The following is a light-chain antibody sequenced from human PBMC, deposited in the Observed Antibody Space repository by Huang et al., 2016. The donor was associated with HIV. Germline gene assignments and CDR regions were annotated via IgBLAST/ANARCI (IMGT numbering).Light chain of an antibody. CDR2: GAS. J-gene: IGKJ5*01. CDR3: QQYDNWPLT. CDR1: HSVSSN. V-gene: IGKV3-15*01. Sequence: ERVMTQSPATLSVAPGARVTLSCRASHSVSSNLAWYQQKPGQAPRLLIHGASPRATGIPARFSGSGSGTEFTLAISSLQSEDSGVYFCQQYDNWPLTFGQGTRLEIK.